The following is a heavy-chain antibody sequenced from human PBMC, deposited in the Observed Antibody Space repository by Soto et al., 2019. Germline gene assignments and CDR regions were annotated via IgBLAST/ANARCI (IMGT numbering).Heavy chain of an antibody. CDR2: IYYSGCT. J-gene: IGHJ4*02. D-gene: IGHD4-17*01. V-gene: IGHV4-59*08. CDR3: ASLWATVANDY. Sequence: QVQLQESGPGLVKPSETLSLTCTVSGGSISGNYWTWIRQPPGKGLEWIGYIYYSGCTNYNPTLPSRVTISIVTSKNQCHRDLSSVSAADTAVYDCASLWATVANDYWGQGTLVTVSS. CDR1: GGSISGNY.